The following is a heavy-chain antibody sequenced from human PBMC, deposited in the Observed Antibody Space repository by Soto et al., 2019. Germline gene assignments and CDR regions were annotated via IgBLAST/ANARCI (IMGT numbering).Heavy chain of an antibody. CDR1: GYTFTSYG. J-gene: IGHJ6*03. V-gene: IGHV1-18*01. CDR2: ISAYNGNT. CDR3: AREVAYYDSWSGYYSDYYYMDV. Sequence: GASVKVSCKASGYTFTSYGISWVRQAPGQGLEWMGWISAYNGNTNYAQKLQGRVTMTTDTSTSTAYMELRSLRSDDTAVYYCAREVAYYDSWSGYYSDYYYMDVWGKGTTVTVS. D-gene: IGHD3-3*01.